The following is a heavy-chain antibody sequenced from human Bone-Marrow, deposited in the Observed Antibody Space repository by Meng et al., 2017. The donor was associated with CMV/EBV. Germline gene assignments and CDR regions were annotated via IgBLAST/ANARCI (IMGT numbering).Heavy chain of an antibody. CDR2: ISYDGSNK. CDR3: ARDGYCSSTSCYYYYGMDV. Sequence: GESLKISCAAPGFTFSSYAMHWVRQAPGKGLEWVAVISYDGSNKYYADSVKGRFTISRDNSKNTLYLQMNSLRAEDTAVYYCARDGYCSSTSCYYYYGMDVWGQGTTVTVSS. V-gene: IGHV3-30*04. D-gene: IGHD2-2*03. J-gene: IGHJ6*02. CDR1: GFTFSSYA.